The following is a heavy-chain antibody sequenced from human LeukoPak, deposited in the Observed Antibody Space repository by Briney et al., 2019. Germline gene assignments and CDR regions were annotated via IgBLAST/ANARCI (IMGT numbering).Heavy chain of an antibody. CDR2: INHSGST. CDR1: GGSFSGYY. Sequence: SETLSLTCAVYGGSFSGYYWSWIRQPPGKGLEWIGEINHSGSTNYNPSLKSRVTISVDTSKNQFSLKLSSVTAADTAVYYCAGKMTSFDYWGQRTLVTVSS. D-gene: IGHD2-21*02. V-gene: IGHV4-34*01. J-gene: IGHJ4*02. CDR3: AGKMTSFDY.